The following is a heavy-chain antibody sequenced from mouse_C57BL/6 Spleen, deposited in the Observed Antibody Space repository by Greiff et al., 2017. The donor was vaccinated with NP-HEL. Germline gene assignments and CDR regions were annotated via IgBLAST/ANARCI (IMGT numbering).Heavy chain of an antibody. Sequence: EVKLVESGEGLVKPGGSLKLSCAASGFTFSSYAMSWVRQTPEKRLEWVAYISSGGDYIYYADTVKGRFTISRDKARNTLYLQMSSLKSEDTAKYYGTREGDGNWYFDVLGTGTTVTVSS. CDR1: GFTFSSYA. CDR2: ISSGGDYI. V-gene: IGHV5-9-1*02. J-gene: IGHJ1*03. CDR3: TREGDGNWYFDV. D-gene: IGHD2-1*01.